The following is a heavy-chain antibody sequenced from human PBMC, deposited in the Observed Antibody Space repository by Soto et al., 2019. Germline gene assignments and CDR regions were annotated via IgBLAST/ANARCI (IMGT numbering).Heavy chain of an antibody. V-gene: IGHV3-23*01. D-gene: IGHD6-19*01. CDR1: GFTFSSYA. J-gene: IGHJ6*03. Sequence: EVQLLESGGGLVQPGGSLRLSCAASGFTFSSYAMSWVRQAPGKGLEWVSAISGSGGSTYYADSVKGRFTISRDNSKNTLYLQMNSVRAEDTAVYYCAKDLMAADYYYYYYMDVWGKGTTVTVSS. CDR3: AKDLMAADYYYYYYMDV. CDR2: ISGSGGST.